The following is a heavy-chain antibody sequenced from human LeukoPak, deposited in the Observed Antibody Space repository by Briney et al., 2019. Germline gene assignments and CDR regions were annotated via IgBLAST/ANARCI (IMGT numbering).Heavy chain of an antibody. CDR3: ARRPSLVVVAATLDY. V-gene: IGHV1-8*01. J-gene: IGHJ4*02. Sequence: ASVKVSCKASGYTFTSYDINWVRQATGQGLEWMGWMNPNSGNTGYAQKFQGRVTMTRSTPISTAYMELSSLRSEDTAVYYCARRPSLVVVAATLDYWGQGTLVTVSS. D-gene: IGHD2-15*01. CDR1: GYTFTSYD. CDR2: MNPNSGNT.